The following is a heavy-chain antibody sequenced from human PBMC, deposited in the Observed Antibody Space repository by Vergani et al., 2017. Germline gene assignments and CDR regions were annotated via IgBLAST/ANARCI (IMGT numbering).Heavy chain of an antibody. Sequence: QVQLVESGGGVVQPGRSLRLSCAASGFSFSSFGFHWVRQAPGKGLEWVAFIHYDGSHEYYIDSVKGRFTISRDNSKNTLILQMNGLRAEDTAVYYCARTTGEWGELSFGAFDYWGQGTLVTVSS. V-gene: IGHV3-33*01. J-gene: IGHJ4*02. D-gene: IGHD3-16*02. CDR3: ARTTGEWGELSFGAFDY. CDR2: IHYDGSHE. CDR1: GFSFSSFG.